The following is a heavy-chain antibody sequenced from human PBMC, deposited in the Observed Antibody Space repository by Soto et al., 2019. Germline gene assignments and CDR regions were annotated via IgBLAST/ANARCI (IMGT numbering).Heavy chain of an antibody. J-gene: IGHJ5*02. CDR2: IYYSGST. D-gene: IGHD6-13*01. CDR3: ARQTNIAAAGGLLNWFDP. V-gene: IGHV4-61*01. CDR1: GGSVSSGSYY. Sequence: PSETLSLTCTVSGGSVSSGSYYWSWIRQPPGKGLEWIGYIYYSGSTNYNPSLKSRVTISVDTSKNQFSLKLSSVTAADTAVYYCARQTNIAAAGGLLNWFDPWGQGTLVTVSS.